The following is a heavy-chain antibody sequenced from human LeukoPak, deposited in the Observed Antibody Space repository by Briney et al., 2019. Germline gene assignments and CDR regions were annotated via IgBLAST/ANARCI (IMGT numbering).Heavy chain of an antibody. CDR2: IYYSGST. J-gene: IGHJ4*02. CDR3: ARTVDTAMELDY. CDR1: GGSVSSGSYY. Sequence: WETLSLTCTVSGGSVSSGSYYWSWNRQPPGKGLEWIGYIYYSGSTNYNPSLKSRVTISVDTSKNQFSLKLSSVTAADTAVYYCARTVDTAMELDYWGQGTLVTVSS. D-gene: IGHD5-18*01. V-gene: IGHV4-61*01.